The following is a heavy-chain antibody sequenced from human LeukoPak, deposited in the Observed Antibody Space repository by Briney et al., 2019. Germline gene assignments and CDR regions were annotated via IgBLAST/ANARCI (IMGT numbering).Heavy chain of an antibody. J-gene: IGHJ4*02. D-gene: IGHD6-6*01. CDR2: IKQEGSEK. Sequence: PGGSLRLSCAASGFTFSNYGMHWVRQAPGKGLEGVANIKQEGSEKYYVDSVKGRFTISRDNAKNSLYLQMNSLRAEDTAVYYCARPLSGYSSSLAYWGQGTLVTVSS. CDR3: ARPLSGYSSSLAY. CDR1: GFTFSNYG. V-gene: IGHV3-7*01.